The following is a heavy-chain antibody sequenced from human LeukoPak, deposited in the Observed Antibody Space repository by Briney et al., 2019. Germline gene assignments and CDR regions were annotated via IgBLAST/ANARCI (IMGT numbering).Heavy chain of an antibody. Sequence: SETLSLTCAVYGGSFSGYYWSWIRQPPGKGLKWIGEINHSGSTNYNPSLKSRVTISVDTSKNQLSLKLSSVTAADTAVYYCAKPADTAMGFDYWGQGTLVTVSS. CDR2: INHSGST. J-gene: IGHJ4*02. D-gene: IGHD5-18*01. CDR3: AKPADTAMGFDY. V-gene: IGHV4-34*01. CDR1: GGSFSGYY.